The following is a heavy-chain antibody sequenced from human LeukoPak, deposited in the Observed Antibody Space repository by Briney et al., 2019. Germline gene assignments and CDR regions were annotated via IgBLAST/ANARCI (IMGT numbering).Heavy chain of an antibody. V-gene: IGHV1-18*01. J-gene: IGHJ4*02. D-gene: IGHD6-6*01. CDR1: GYTFTSYA. CDR3: ARDSIAPLAGVNDY. Sequence: ASVKVSCKASGYTFTSYAMNWVRQAPGQGLEWMGWISTFNGNTNYAQKFQGRVTMTTDTSTSTAYMELRSLRSDDTAVYYCARDSIAPLAGVNDYWGQGTLVTVSS. CDR2: ISTFNGNT.